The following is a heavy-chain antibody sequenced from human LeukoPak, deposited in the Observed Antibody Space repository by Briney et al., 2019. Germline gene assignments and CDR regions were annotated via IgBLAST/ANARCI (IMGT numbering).Heavy chain of an antibody. V-gene: IGHV3-9*01. CDR2: IRWNSAYI. D-gene: IGHD5-12*01. CDR1: GFTFHHYA. CDR3: AKDKAPLYSGYDWDLDF. Sequence: GGSLRLSCAASGFTFHHYAMHWVRQVPGKGLEWVSGIRWNSAYIGYADSVKGRFTILRDNAKNSVYLQMNSLRAEDTALYYCAKDKAPLYSGYDWDLDFWGQGTMVTVSS. J-gene: IGHJ4*02.